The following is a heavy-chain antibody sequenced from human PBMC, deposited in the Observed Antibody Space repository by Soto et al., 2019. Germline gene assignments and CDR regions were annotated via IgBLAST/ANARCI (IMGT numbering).Heavy chain of an antibody. CDR1: GFTFTTYA. CDR3: AKCNGNFHYYYMDV. Sequence: GGSLRLSCAASGFTFTTYAMSWVRQAPGKGLEWVSAISDSGNSVYHADSVRGRFSVSRDNSKSTLYLQMNSLRAEDTAVYYCAKCNGNFHYYYMDVWGKGTTVTVSS. CDR2: ISDSGNSV. D-gene: IGHD2-8*01. V-gene: IGHV3-23*01. J-gene: IGHJ6*03.